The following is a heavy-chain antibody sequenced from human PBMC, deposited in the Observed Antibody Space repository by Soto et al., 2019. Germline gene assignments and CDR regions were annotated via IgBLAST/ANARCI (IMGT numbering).Heavy chain of an antibody. D-gene: IGHD3-16*01. Sequence: QVQLVQSAAEMKKPGASVKVSCKASGYTFIRYGITWVRQAPGQGLEWMGWISGYNDYTNYAQKRQGRVTMTADTSTSTVYMELRSLRSDDTGVYYCARGCYYENAWGKLSYYGLDVWGQGTTVTVSS. J-gene: IGHJ6*02. V-gene: IGHV1-18*01. CDR3: ARGCYYENAWGKLSYYGLDV. CDR1: GYTFIRYG. CDR2: ISGYNDYT.